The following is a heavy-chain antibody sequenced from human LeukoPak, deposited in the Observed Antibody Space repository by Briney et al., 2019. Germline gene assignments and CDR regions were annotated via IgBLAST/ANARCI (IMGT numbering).Heavy chain of an antibody. V-gene: IGHV4-34*01. J-gene: IGHJ4*02. CDR1: GGSFSGYY. CDR3: ARVDYYYFDY. D-gene: IGHD3-10*01. Sequence: SETLSLTCAVYGGSFSGYYWSWIRQPPGKGLEWIGEINHSGSTNYNPSLKSRVTISVDTSKNQFSLKLSSVTAADTAVYYCARVDYYYFDYWGQGTLVTASS. CDR2: INHSGST.